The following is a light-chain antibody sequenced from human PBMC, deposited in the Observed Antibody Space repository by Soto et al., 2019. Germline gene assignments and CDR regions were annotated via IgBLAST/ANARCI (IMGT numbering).Light chain of an antibody. J-gene: IGKJ1*01. CDR1: QSVGYF. CDR2: DAS. Sequence: EIVLTQSPATLSLSPGERATLSCRASQSVGYFLAWYQQKPGQAPRLLIYDASNRATGIPARFSGSGSGTDFTLTISSLEPEDFAVYYCQQRSNWPRTFGQGNKV. V-gene: IGKV3-11*01. CDR3: QQRSNWPRT.